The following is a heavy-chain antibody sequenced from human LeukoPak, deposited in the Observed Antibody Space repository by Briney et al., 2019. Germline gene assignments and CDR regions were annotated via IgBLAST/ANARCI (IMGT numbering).Heavy chain of an antibody. J-gene: IGHJ4*02. V-gene: IGHV3-23*01. D-gene: IGHD2-15*01. CDR2: ISGSGGST. CDR1: GFTFSSYA. CDR3: AKEVVILGYCSDGSCYPAFDY. Sequence: GGSLRLSCAASGFTFSSYAMSWVRQAPGKGLEWVSAISGSGGSTYYADSVKGRFTISRDNSKNTLYLQMNSLRAEDTAVYYYAKEVVILGYCSDGSCYPAFDYWGQGTLVTVSS.